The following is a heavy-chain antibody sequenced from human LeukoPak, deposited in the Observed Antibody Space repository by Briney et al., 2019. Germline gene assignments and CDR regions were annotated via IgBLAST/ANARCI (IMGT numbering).Heavy chain of an antibody. V-gene: IGHV3-11*01. CDR2: ISDTGNTI. Sequence: GGSLRLSCAASGFTFSDYYMTWIRQVPGKGLEFVSFISDTGNTIYYADTVKGRFTVSRDNAKNPLNLHMNSLRAEDTAVYYCVRIPFDYWGQGSLVTVSS. CDR3: VRIPFDY. J-gene: IGHJ4*02. CDR1: GFTFSDYY.